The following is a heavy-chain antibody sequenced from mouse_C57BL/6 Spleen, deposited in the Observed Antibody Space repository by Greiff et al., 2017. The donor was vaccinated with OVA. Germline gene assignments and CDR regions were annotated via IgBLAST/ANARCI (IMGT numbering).Heavy chain of an antibody. CDR3: ARYNYDDGPGFAY. CDR2: IHPNSGST. J-gene: IGHJ3*01. D-gene: IGHD2-12*01. Sequence: QVQLQQPGAELVKPGASVKLSCKASGYTFTSYWMHWVKQRPGQGLEWIGMIHPNSGSTNDNEKFKSKATLTVDKSSSTAYMQLSSLTSEDSAVYYCARYNYDDGPGFAYWGQGTLVTVSA. V-gene: IGHV1-64*01. CDR1: GYTFTSYW.